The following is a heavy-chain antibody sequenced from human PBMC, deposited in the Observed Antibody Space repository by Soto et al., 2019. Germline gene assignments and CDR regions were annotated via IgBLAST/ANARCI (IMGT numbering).Heavy chain of an antibody. D-gene: IGHD6-13*01. V-gene: IGHV3-30*18. CDR1: GFTFNNYG. CDR2: ISSDGGDK. Sequence: QVQLVESGGGVVQPGTSLRLSCAASGFTFNNYGMHCVRQAPGTGLEWVATISSDGGDKYYADSVKGRLTISRDNSKNTVYLQMHSLRAEDTAVYYCAKDQGIAASHGIDWGQGTMVTVSS. J-gene: IGHJ3*01. CDR3: AKDQGIAASHGID.